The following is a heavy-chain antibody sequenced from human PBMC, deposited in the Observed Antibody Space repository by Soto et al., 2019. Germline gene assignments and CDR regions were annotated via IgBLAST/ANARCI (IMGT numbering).Heavy chain of an antibody. V-gene: IGHV3-30*09. D-gene: IGHD1-26*01. CDR3: ARDLVGATSGGYYYGMDV. Sequence: PGGSLRLSCAASGFTFSSYAMRWVRQAPGKGLEWVAVISYDGSNKYYADSVKGRFAISRDNSKNTLYLQMNSLRPEDTAVYYCARDLVGATSGGYYYGMDVWGQGTTVTVSS. CDR1: GFTFSSYA. CDR2: ISYDGSNK. J-gene: IGHJ6*02.